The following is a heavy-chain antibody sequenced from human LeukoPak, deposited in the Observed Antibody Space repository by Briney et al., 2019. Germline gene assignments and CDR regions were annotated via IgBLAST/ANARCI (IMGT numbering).Heavy chain of an antibody. V-gene: IGHV3-30*18. CDR3: AKDWGGDGYNEFIDY. CDR2: ISYDGSKK. D-gene: IGHD5-24*01. Sequence: HPGGSLRLSCAASGFTFNKYGMHWVRQAPGKGLEWVAVISYDGSKKYYADSVKGRFTISRDNSKNTLYLQMNSLRAEDTAVYYCAKDWGGDGYNEFIDYWGQGTLVTVSS. CDR1: GFTFNKYG. J-gene: IGHJ4*02.